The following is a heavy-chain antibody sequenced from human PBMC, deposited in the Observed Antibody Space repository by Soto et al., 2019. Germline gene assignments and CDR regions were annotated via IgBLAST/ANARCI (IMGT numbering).Heavy chain of an antibody. V-gene: IGHV1-8*02. J-gene: IGHJ5*02. CDR1: GGTFSSYA. Sequence: ASVKVSCKASGGTFSSYAISWVRQAPGQGLEWMGGIIPNSGNTGYAQKFQGRVTMTRNTSISTAYMELSSLRSEDTAVYYCARGGPSVGAVAGHGWFDPWGQGTLVTVSS. CDR2: IIPNSGNT. D-gene: IGHD6-19*01. CDR3: ARGGPSVGAVAGHGWFDP.